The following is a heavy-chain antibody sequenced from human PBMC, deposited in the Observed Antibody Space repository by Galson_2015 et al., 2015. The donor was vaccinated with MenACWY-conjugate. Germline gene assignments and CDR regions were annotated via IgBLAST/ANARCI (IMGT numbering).Heavy chain of an antibody. V-gene: IGHV3-23*01. CDR2: ISGSGGRT. J-gene: IGHJ5*02. CDR1: GFTFSSYA. D-gene: IGHD3-10*01. Sequence: SLRLSCAASGFTFSSYAMSWVRQAPGKGLEWVSAISGSGGRTYYADSVKGRFTISRDNSKNTLYLQMNSLRAEDTAVYYCAKRGVYGSGSYFTNNWFDPWGQGTLVTVSS. CDR3: AKRGVYGSGSYFTNNWFDP.